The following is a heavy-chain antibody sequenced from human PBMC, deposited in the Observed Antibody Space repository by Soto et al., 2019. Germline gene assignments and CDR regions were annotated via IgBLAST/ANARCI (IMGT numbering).Heavy chain of an antibody. J-gene: IGHJ4*02. CDR1: GYTFTSYY. D-gene: IGHD3-22*01. CDR3: ARGTPRITMIVVVRNTPDY. Sequence: VKVSCKASGYTFTSYYMHWVRQAPGQGLEWMGIINPSGGSTSYAQKFQGRVTMTRDTSTSTVYMELSSLRSEDTAVYYCARGTPRITMIVVVRNTPDYWGQGTLVTVSS. V-gene: IGHV1-46*01. CDR2: INPSGGST.